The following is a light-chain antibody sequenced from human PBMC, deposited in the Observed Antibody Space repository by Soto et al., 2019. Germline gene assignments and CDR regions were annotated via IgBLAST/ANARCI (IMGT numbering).Light chain of an antibody. CDR1: QNLLYSNGRTF. CDR3: MQAAYLPLT. J-gene: IGKJ4*01. V-gene: IGKV2-29*03. Sequence: VMTQTPVSLSVTPGQPASMSCKSSQNLLYSNGRTFLYWYMQRPGQTPRLLMNEVSIRASGVXDXXIGSGSGTDFTLKISRVEAEDIGVYYCMQAAYLPLTFGGGTKVEI. CDR2: EVS.